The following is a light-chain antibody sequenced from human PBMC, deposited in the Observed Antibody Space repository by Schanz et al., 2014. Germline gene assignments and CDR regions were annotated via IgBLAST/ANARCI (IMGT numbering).Light chain of an antibody. CDR3: QQYGSSRT. Sequence: EIVLTQSPGTLSLSPGERATLSCRASQSVSSNLGWYQQKPGQAPRLLIYGASIRATGIPDRFSGSGSVTDFTLTISRLEPEDFAVYYCQQYGSSRTFGQGTKVEIK. V-gene: IGKV3-20*01. J-gene: IGKJ1*01. CDR2: GAS. CDR1: QSVSSN.